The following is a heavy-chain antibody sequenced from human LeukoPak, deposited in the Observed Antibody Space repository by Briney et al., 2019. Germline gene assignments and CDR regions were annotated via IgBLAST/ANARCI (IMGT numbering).Heavy chain of an antibody. Sequence: SETLSLTCTVSGGSISSSSYYWGWIRQPPGKGLEWIGSIYYSGRTYYNPSLKSRVTISVDTSKNQFSLKLSSVTAADTAVYYCARDPSSRWFGELWLDYWGQGTLVTVSS. V-gene: IGHV4-39*07. CDR1: GGSISSSSYY. CDR2: IYYSGRT. D-gene: IGHD3-10*01. CDR3: ARDPSSRWFGELWLDY. J-gene: IGHJ4*02.